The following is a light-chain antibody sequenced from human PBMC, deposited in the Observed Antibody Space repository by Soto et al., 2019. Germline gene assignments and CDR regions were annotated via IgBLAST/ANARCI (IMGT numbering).Light chain of an antibody. CDR1: HHVATN. J-gene: IGKJ1*01. V-gene: IGKV3-15*01. CDR2: GAS. CDR3: QQYTARPPWT. Sequence: EIVMTQSPVTLSVSPGERATLSCRASHHVATNLAWYQQKPGQPPRLLIYGASTRATGVSARFSGSGSGTEFTLTISSLQSDYFAVYYCQQYTARPPWTFGQGTRV.